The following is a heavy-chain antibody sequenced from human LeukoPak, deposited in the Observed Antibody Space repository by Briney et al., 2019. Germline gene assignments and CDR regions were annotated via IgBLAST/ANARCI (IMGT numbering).Heavy chain of an antibody. D-gene: IGHD3-10*01. CDR2: ISSSGSTI. J-gene: IGHJ4*02. CDR1: GFTFSSYE. CDR3: ARASLGRFGELIDY. V-gene: IGHV3-48*03. Sequence: PGGSLRLSCAASGFTFSSYEMNWVRQAPGKGLEWVSYISSSGSTIYYADSVKGRFTISRDNAKNSLYLQMNSLRAEDTAVYYCARASLGRFGELIDYWGQGTLVTVSS.